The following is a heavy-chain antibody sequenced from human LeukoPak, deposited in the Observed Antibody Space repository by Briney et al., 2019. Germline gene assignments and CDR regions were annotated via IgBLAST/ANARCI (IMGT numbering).Heavy chain of an antibody. J-gene: IGHJ4*02. CDR2: ISSEGTGT. D-gene: IGHD2-15*01. V-gene: IGHV3-74*01. CDR1: GFTFSSYS. CDR3: ARPYCTGGTCYSYFDY. Sequence: GGSLRLSCAASGFTFSSYSLHWVRQAPGKGLLWLSRISSEGTGTTCADSVKGRFTISRDNAKNTLSLQMNSLRAEDTAVYYCARPYCTGGTCYSYFDYLGQGTPVTVSS.